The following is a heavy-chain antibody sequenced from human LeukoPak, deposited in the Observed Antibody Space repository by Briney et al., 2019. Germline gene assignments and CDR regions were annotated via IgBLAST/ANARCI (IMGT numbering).Heavy chain of an antibody. V-gene: IGHV3-64D*06. CDR2: ITINIDRT. CDR1: GFTFSNYA. CDR3: VKPARGSGIQNGFDY. Sequence: PGGSLRLSCSASGFTFSNYAMHWVRQAPGKGLEYVSAITINIDRTFYADSVQGRFTISRDNSANTLYLQMSSLRPEDTAVYYCVKPARGSGIQNGFDYRGQGTLVTVSS. D-gene: IGHD3-10*01. J-gene: IGHJ4*02.